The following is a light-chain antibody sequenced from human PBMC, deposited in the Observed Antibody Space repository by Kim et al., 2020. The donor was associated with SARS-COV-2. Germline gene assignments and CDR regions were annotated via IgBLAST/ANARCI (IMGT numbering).Light chain of an antibody. V-gene: IGKV1-39*01. CDR2: AAS. CDR1: QSISSY. Sequence: DIQMTQSPSSLSPSVGDRVTITCRASQSISSYLNWYQQKPGTAPKLLIYAASSLQSGVPSRFSGSGSGTDFTLTISSLQPEDFATYYCQQSYSTPRSFRQGTKLEI. J-gene: IGKJ2*03. CDR3: QQSYSTPRS.